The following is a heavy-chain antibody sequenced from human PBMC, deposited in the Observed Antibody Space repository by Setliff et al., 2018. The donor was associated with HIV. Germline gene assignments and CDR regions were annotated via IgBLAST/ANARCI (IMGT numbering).Heavy chain of an antibody. CDR1: GFTFSSYW. Sequence: PGGSLRLSCAASGFTFSSYWMSWVRQAPGKGLEWVANIKQDGSEKHYVGSVKGRFSISRDNGENSLVLQMKSLTVEDTAVYYCARDYWGNSYFDYWGQGTLVTVSS. D-gene: IGHD3-10*01. CDR2: IKQDGSEK. CDR3: ARDYWGNSYFDY. V-gene: IGHV3-7*03. J-gene: IGHJ4*02.